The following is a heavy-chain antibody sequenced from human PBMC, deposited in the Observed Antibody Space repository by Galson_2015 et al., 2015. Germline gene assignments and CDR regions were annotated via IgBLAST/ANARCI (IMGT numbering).Heavy chain of an antibody. Sequence: SVKVSCKASGYTFTSYYMHWVRQAPGQGLEWMGIINPSGGSTSYAQKFQGRVTMTRDTSTSTVYMELSSLRSEDTAVHYCARGNGGYVRTYNWFDPSGQGTLVTVSS. CDR3: ARGNGGYVRTYNWFDP. J-gene: IGHJ5*02. V-gene: IGHV1-46*01. CDR1: GYTFTSYY. D-gene: IGHD5-12*01. CDR2: INPSGGST.